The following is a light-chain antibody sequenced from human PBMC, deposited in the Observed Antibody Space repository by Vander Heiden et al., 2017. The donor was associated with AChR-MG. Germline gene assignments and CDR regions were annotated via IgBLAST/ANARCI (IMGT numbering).Light chain of an antibody. J-gene: IGLJ3*02. CDR2: GKN. CDR3: NSRDSSGNHLLV. Sequence: SSELTQDPAVSVALGQTVRITCQGDSLRSYYASWYQQKPGQAPVLVIYGKNNRPSGIPDRFSGSSSGNTASLTITGAQAEDEADYYCNSRDSSGNHLLVLGGGTKLTVL. V-gene: IGLV3-19*01. CDR1: SLRSYY.